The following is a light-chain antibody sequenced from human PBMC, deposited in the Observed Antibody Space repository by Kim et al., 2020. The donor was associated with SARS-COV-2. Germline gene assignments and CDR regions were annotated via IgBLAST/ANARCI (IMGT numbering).Light chain of an antibody. V-gene: IGLV3-19*01. Sequence: SSELTQDPAVSVALGQTVRITCQGDSLRSYYATWYQQKPGQAPILVIYGKNNRPSGIPDRFSGSSSGNTASLTINGTQAGDEADYYCNSRDSNDNVGFGG. CDR1: SLRSYY. CDR2: GKN. CDR3: NSRDSNDNVG. J-gene: IGLJ2*01.